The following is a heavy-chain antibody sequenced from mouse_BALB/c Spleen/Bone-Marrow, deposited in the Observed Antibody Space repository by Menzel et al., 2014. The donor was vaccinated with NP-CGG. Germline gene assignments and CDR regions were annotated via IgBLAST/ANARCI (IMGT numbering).Heavy chain of an antibody. CDR3: TLSRDFDY. CDR1: GYTFTSYW. J-gene: IGHJ2*01. Sequence: QVQLQQSGAELVKPGASVKLSCKASGYTFTSYWVHWVKLRPGQGSEWIGEINPSNDGANYNEKFKRKATLTVDKSSSTAYMQLSSLTSEDSAVYYCTLSRDFDYWGQGTTLTVSS. CDR2: INPSNDGA. V-gene: IGHV1S16*01.